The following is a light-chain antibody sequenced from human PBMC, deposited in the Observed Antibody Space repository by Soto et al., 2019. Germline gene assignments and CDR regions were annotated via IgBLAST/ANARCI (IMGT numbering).Light chain of an antibody. CDR2: GAS. V-gene: IGKV3-15*01. Sequence: EVVMTQSPATVSVSPGEGVTLSCRASQTISNDLAWYQQKPGQAPRLLIYGASTRATGVPARFSGGVSGTEFTLTISSLQSEDFASYYCQQNNKWPPVTFGGGTKVEIK. CDR3: QQNNKWPPVT. CDR1: QTISND. J-gene: IGKJ4*01.